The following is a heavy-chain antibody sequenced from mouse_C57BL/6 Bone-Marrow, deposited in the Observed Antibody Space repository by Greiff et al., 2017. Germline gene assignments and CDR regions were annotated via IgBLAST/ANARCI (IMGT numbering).Heavy chain of an antibody. J-gene: IGHJ2*01. CDR1: GYTFTSYW. V-gene: IGHV1-64*01. CDR2: IHPNSGST. CDR3: ASPITAVVAFDY. D-gene: IGHD1-1*01. Sequence: VQLQQPGAELVKPGASVKLSCKASGYTFTSYWMHWVKQRPGQGLEWIGMIHPNSGSTNYNEKFKSKATLTVDKSSSTAYMQLSNLTSVDSAVYDCASPITAVVAFDYWGQGTALTVSS.